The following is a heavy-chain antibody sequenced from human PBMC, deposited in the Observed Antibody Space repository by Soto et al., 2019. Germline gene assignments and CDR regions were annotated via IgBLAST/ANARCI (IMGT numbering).Heavy chain of an antibody. CDR1: GYTFTNYY. V-gene: IGHV1-58*02. CDR2: IVVGSGNT. D-gene: IGHD5-12*01. CDR3: STDGYNPFDY. Sequence: ASVKVSCKASGYTFTNYYMHWVRQARGQRLEWIGWIVVGSGNTNYAQKFQERVTISRDDSKNTLSLQMNSLKTEDTAVYYCSTDGYNPFDYWGLGTLVTVSS. J-gene: IGHJ4*02.